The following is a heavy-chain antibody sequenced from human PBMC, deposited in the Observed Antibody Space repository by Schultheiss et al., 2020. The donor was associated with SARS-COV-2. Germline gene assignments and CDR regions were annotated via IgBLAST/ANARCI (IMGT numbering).Heavy chain of an antibody. D-gene: IGHD1-26*01. Sequence: GGSLRLSCAASGFTFSNYAMGWVRQAPGKGLDWVANIKQDGSEQYYVDSVKGRFTISRDNSKNTLYLQMNSLRAEDTAVYYCAKEFDGSYVYWGQGTLVTVSS. CDR3: AKEFDGSYVY. CDR2: IKQDGSEQ. CDR1: GFTFSNYA. J-gene: IGHJ4*02. V-gene: IGHV3-7*01.